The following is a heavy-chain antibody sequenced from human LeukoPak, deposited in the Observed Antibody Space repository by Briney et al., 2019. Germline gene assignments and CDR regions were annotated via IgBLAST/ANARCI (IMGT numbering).Heavy chain of an antibody. CDR2: INPSVGST. D-gene: IGHD3-9*01. Sequence: ASLRDACEASGYTFTNYDIYWVGEAPGQSLEWMGLINPSVGSTTFAQNFQGRVSMTRDTSTTTAYMELRSLRSEDTALYYCASDILTGDDALDFWGQGTMVTVSS. V-gene: IGHV1-46*01. CDR3: ASDILTGDDALDF. J-gene: IGHJ3*01. CDR1: GYTFTNYD.